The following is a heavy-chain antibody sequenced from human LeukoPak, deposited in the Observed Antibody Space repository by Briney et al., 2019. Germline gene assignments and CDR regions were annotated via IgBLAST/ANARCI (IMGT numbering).Heavy chain of an antibody. V-gene: IGHV4-34*01. CDR1: GGSFSGYS. D-gene: IGHD2-2*01. CDR3: ARGFEYCSSTSCHLTYYMDV. CDR2: INHSGST. Sequence: PSETLSLTCAVYGGSFSGYSWSWIRQPPGKGLEWIGEINHSGSTNYNPSLKSRVTISVDTSKNQSSLKLSSVTAADTAVYYCARGFEYCSSTSCHLTYYMDVWGKGTTVTVSS. J-gene: IGHJ6*03.